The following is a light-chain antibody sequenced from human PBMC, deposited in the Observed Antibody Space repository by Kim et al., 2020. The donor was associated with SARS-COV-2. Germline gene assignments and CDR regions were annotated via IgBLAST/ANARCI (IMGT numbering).Light chain of an antibody. CDR3: QAWDSSTVV. Sequence: SYELTQPPSVSVSPGHTASITCSGDKLGDKYACWYQQKPGQSPVLVIYQDSKRPSGIPERFSGSNSGNTATLTISGTQAMDEADYYCQAWDSSTVVFGGGTQLTVL. J-gene: IGLJ2*01. CDR1: KLGDKY. CDR2: QDS. V-gene: IGLV3-1*01.